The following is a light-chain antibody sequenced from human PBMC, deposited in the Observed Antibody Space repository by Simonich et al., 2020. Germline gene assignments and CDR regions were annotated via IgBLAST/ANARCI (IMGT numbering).Light chain of an antibody. CDR3: QQYYSTPNT. J-gene: IGKJ2*01. Sequence: DIVMTQSPDSLAVSLGERATINCKSSQSVLYSSNHKNYLAWYQQKPGQPPKLLIYWASTRESGVPDRFSGRGSGTDFTLTISSLPAEDVAVYYCQQYYSTPNTFGQGTKLEIK. CDR2: WAS. V-gene: IGKV4-1*01. CDR1: QSVLYSSNHKNY.